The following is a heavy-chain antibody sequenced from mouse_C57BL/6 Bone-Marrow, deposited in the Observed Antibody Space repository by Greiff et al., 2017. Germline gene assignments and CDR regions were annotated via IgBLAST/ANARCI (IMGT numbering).Heavy chain of an antibody. CDR3: TRCLYDGYSFGY. J-gene: IGHJ2*01. Sequence: VQLQQSGAELVRPGASVTLSCKASGYTFTDYEMHWVKQTPVHGLEWIGAIDPETGGTAYNQKFKGKAILTADKSSSTAYMELRSLTSEDSAVYDCTRCLYDGYSFGYWGQGTTLPVSS. CDR2: IDPETGGT. V-gene: IGHV1-15*01. D-gene: IGHD2-3*01. CDR1: GYTFTDYE.